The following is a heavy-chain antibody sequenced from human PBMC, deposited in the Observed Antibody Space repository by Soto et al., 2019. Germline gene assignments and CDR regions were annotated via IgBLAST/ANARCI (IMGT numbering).Heavy chain of an antibody. CDR2: INAGNGNT. D-gene: IGHD3-22*01. CDR3: ARTRTYDSSEHDAFDI. CDR1: GYTFTSYA. Sequence: QVQLVQSGAEVKKPGASVKVSCKASGYTFTSYAMHWVRQAPGQRLEWMGWINAGNGNTKYSQKFQGRVTITRDTSASTAYMELSSLRSEDTAVYYCARTRTYDSSEHDAFDIWGQGTMVTVSS. J-gene: IGHJ3*02. V-gene: IGHV1-3*01.